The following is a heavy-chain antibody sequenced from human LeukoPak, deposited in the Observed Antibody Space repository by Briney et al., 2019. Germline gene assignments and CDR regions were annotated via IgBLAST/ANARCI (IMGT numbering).Heavy chain of an antibody. CDR3: ARSPPKLVTLAKGVEY. CDR1: GYTFTGYY. D-gene: IGHD2-21*01. J-gene: IGHJ4*02. Sequence: ASVKVSCKTSGYTFTGYYMHWVRQAPGQGLEWMGWINPNSGGTNYAQKFQGRATMTRDTSISTAYMELSRLRSDDTAVYYCARSPPKLVTLAKGVEYWGPGNPV. CDR2: INPNSGGT. V-gene: IGHV1-2*02.